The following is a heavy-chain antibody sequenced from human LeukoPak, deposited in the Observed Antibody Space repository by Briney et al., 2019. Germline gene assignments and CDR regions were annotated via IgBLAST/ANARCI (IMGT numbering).Heavy chain of an antibody. V-gene: IGHV1-46*01. CDR2: INPSGGST. CDR1: GYTFTDYG. CDR3: ARDGIDDYGDY. J-gene: IGHJ4*02. Sequence: ASVKVSCKASGYTFTDYGISWVRQAPGQGLEWMGIINPSGGSTSYAQKFQGRVTMTRDTSTSTVYMELSSLRSEDTAVYYCARDGIDDYGDYWGQGTLVTVSS. D-gene: IGHD1-26*01.